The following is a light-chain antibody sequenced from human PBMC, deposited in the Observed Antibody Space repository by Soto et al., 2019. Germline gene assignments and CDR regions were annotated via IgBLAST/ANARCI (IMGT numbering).Light chain of an antibody. CDR2: DVS. CDR1: SSDVAGYNY. V-gene: IGLV2-11*01. J-gene: IGLJ3*02. Sequence: QSVLTQPRSVSGSPGQSVTISCTGTSSDVAGYNYVPWYQQHPGKAPKLMIYDVSKRPSGVPDRFSGSKSGNTASLTISGLQAEDEADYYCCSYAGSYTFVFGGGTKLTVL. CDR3: CSYAGSYTFV.